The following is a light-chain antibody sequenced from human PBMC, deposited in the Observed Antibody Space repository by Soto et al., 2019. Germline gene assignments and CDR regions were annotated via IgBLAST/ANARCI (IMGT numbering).Light chain of an antibody. CDR1: QGIAPY. Sequence: DVQMTQSPSSLSAFVGDRVTITCRASQGIAPYLAWFQQKPGKVPKLLIYATSTFQSGVPSRFSGSGSGTDFTLTISSLQPDDVGTYYCQKYNSAPLTFGGGTKVEIK. J-gene: IGKJ4*01. V-gene: IGKV1-27*01. CDR3: QKYNSAPLT. CDR2: ATS.